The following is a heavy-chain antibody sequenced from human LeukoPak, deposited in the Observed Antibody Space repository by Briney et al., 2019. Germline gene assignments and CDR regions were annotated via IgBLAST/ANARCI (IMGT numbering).Heavy chain of an antibody. CDR3: ASGRFSSPLNY. D-gene: IGHD3-3*01. J-gene: IGHJ4*02. V-gene: IGHV4-4*09. CDR2: IYSSVST. Sequence: SETLSLTCTVSGDSINDHYWSWIRQPPGEGLEWIGYIYSSVSTYYNPSLKSRVTISVDTSKNQFSLKLSSVTAADTAVYYCASGRFSSPLNYWGQGTLVTVSS. CDR1: GDSINDHY.